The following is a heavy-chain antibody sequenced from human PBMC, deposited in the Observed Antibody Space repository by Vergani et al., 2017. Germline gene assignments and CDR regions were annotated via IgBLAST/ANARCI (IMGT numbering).Heavy chain of an antibody. D-gene: IGHD3-3*01. CDR1: GYTFTSYG. CDR3: ASSVHYDFWSGLTGYYYYMDV. J-gene: IGHJ6*03. V-gene: IGHV1-69*06. Sequence: QVQLVQSGAEVKKPGASVKVSCKASGYTFTSYGISWVRQAPGQGLEWMGGIIPIFGTANYAQKFQGRVTITADKSTSTAYMELSSLRSEDTAVYYCASSVHYDFWSGLTGYYYYMDVWGKGTTVTVSS. CDR2: IIPIFGTA.